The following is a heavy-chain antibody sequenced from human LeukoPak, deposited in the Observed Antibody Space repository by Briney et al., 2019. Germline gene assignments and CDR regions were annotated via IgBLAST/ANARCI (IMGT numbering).Heavy chain of an antibody. D-gene: IGHD1-26*01. Sequence: PGGSLRLSCAASGFTFSSYSMNWVRQAPGKGLEWVSYISSSSSTIYYADSVKGRFTISRENAKNSLYLQMNSLRAEDTAVYYCARDRYGELPYYYYMDVWGKGTTVTVSS. CDR3: ARDRYGELPYYYYMDV. CDR2: ISSSSSTI. J-gene: IGHJ6*03. V-gene: IGHV3-48*04. CDR1: GFTFSSYS.